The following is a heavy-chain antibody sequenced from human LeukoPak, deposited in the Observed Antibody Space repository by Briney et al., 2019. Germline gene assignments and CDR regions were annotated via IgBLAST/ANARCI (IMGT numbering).Heavy chain of an antibody. CDR2: ISAYNGNT. J-gene: IGHJ6*02. V-gene: IGHV1-18*01. D-gene: IGHD3-10*01. CDR1: GYTLTSYG. Sequence: ASVKVSCKASGYTLTSYGISWVRQAPGQGLEWMGWISAYNGNTNYAQKLQGRVTMTTDTSTSTAYMELRSLRSDDTAVYYCARDQTYYYGSGSSNYYYYYGMDVWGQGTTVTVSS. CDR3: ARDQTYYYGSGSSNYYYYYGMDV.